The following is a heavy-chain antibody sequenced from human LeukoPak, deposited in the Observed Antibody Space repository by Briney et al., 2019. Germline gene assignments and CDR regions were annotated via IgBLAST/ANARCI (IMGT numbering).Heavy chain of an antibody. V-gene: IGHV3-11*04. D-gene: IGHD3-10*01. J-gene: IGHJ3*02. CDR3: ARDQDTMVRGVIIPDAFDI. CDR2: ISSSGSTI. Sequence: PGGSLRLSCAASGFTFSDYYMSWIRQAPGKGLEWVSYISSSGSTIYYADSVKGRFTISRDNAKNSLYLQMNSLRAEDTAVYYCARDQDTMVRGVIIPDAFDIWGQGTMVTVSS. CDR1: GFTFSDYY.